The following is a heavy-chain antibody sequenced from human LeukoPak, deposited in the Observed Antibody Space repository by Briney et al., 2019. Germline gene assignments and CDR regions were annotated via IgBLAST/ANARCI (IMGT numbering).Heavy chain of an antibody. CDR2: IYYSGST. CDR3: ASDYYDSIGVFGYYFDY. CDR1: GGPISSSSYY. D-gene: IGHD3-22*01. Sequence: SETPSLTCTVSGGPISSSSYYWGWIRQPPGKGLEWIGSIYYSGSTYYNPSLKSRVTVSVDTSKNQFSLKLSSVTAADTAVYYCASDYYDSIGVFGYYFDYWGQGTLVTVSS. V-gene: IGHV4-39*07. J-gene: IGHJ4*02.